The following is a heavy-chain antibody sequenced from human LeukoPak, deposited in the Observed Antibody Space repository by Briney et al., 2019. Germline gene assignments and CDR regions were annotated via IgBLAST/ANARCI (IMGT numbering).Heavy chain of an antibody. Sequence: GGSLRLSCAASGFTFSSYWMNWVRQAPGKGLEWVANIKQDGSEKYYVDSVKGRFTISRDNSKNTLYLQMNSLRAEDTAVYYCARGGSYLSAFDIWGQGTMVTVSS. V-gene: IGHV3-7*03. J-gene: IGHJ3*02. CDR1: GFTFSSYW. CDR3: ARGGSYLSAFDI. D-gene: IGHD1-26*01. CDR2: IKQDGSEK.